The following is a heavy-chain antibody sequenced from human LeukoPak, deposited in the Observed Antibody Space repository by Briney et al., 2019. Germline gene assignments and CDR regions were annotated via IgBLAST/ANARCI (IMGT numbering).Heavy chain of an antibody. J-gene: IGHJ3*02. CDR2: ICSSSSYI. Sequence: GGSLRLSCAASGFTFSSYSMNWVRQAPGKGLEWVSSICSSSSYIYYADSVKGRFTISRDNAKNSLYLQMNSLRAEDTAVYYCVAGGNSLWEAFDIWGQGTMVTVPS. D-gene: IGHD4-23*01. CDR1: GFTFSSYS. V-gene: IGHV3-21*01. CDR3: VAGGNSLWEAFDI.